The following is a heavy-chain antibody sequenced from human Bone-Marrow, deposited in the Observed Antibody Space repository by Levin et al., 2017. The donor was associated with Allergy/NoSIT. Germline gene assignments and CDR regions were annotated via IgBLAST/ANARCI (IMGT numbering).Heavy chain of an antibody. V-gene: IGHV3-66*01. CDR1: GFTISTNY. J-gene: IGHJ4*02. CDR2: INSVGRK. D-gene: IGHD5-12*01. CDR3: ARDDVVAMNH. Sequence: PGGSLRLSCAASGFTISTNYMSWVRQVPGKGLEWVSIINSVGRKNYADSVKGRFTISRDNYNNTLYLQMNSLRGDDTAIYYCARDDVVAMNHWGQGPLVSVSS.